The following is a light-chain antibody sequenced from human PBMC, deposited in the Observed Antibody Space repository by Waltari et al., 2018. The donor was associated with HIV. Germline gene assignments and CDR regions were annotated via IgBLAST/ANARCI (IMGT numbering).Light chain of an antibody. CDR2: KTS. J-gene: IGKJ4*01. CDR1: QSIGTS. V-gene: IGKV1-5*03. CDR3: QQYNSDST. Sequence: TWGASQSIGTSLAWYLQKPGKAPKLLIFKTSNLESGVPSRFSGSGSGTEFTLTISSLQPDDFATYYCQQYNSDSTFGGGTKVEIK.